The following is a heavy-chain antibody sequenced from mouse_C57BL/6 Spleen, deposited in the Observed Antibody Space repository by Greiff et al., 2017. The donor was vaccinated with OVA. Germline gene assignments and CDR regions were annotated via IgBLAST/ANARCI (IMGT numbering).Heavy chain of an antibody. CDR3: ARSGDLAFAD. J-gene: IGHJ3*01. V-gene: IGHV1-82*01. CDR2: IYPGDGDT. CDR1: GYAFTSSW. Sequence: QVQLQQSGPELVKPGASVKISCKASGYAFTSSWMHWVKQRPGKGLEWIGRIYPGDGDTNYNGKFKGKATLTADKSSSTAYMQLSSLTSEDAAVYVCARSGDLAFADWGKGALVTVSA.